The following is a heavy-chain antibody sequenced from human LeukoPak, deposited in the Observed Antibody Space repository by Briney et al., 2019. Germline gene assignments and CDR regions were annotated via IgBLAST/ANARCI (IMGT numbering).Heavy chain of an antibody. CDR3: ATVSSSWRWNWFDP. CDR2: ISAYNGNT. J-gene: IGHJ5*02. V-gene: IGHV1-18*01. D-gene: IGHD6-13*01. CDR1: GYTFTSYG. Sequence: ASVKVSCKASGYTFTSYGISWVRQAPGQGLEWMGWISAYNGNTNYAQKFQGRVTMTEDTSTDTAHMELSSLRSEDTAVYYCATVSSSWRWNWFDPWGQGTLVTVSS.